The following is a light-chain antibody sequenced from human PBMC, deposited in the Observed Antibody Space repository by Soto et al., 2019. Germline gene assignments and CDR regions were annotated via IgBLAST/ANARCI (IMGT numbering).Light chain of an antibody. J-gene: IGLJ3*02. CDR3: SSLTTASTLL. CDR1: SGDVGRYSF. V-gene: IGLV2-14*03. Sequence: QSALTQPASVSGSPGQSITISCTGSSGDVGRYSFVSWFQHHPGKAPKIIVYDVANRPSGVSNRFSGSKSGNTASLTISGLQAEDEADYYCSSLTTASTLLFGGGTKVTVL. CDR2: DVA.